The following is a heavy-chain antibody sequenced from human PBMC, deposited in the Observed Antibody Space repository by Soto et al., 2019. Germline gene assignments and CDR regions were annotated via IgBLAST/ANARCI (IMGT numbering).Heavy chain of an antibody. Sequence: VQLVESGGGVVQPGRSLRLSCAASGFTFSDYAMHWVRQAPGKGLACVAVVSHDGRNTHYADSVKGRFPISRDSSKNTVSLEMTRLRAEDTAVYYCAKGGRQWLVTSDFNYWGQGALVTVSS. CDR1: GFTFSDYA. V-gene: IGHV3-30*18. J-gene: IGHJ4*02. CDR2: VSHDGRNT. CDR3: AKGGRQWLVTSDFNY. D-gene: IGHD6-19*01.